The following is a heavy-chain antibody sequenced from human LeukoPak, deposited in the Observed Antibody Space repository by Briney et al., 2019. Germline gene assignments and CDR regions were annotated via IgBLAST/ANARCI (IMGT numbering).Heavy chain of an antibody. J-gene: IGHJ6*02. V-gene: IGHV4-34*01. CDR2: INHSGST. CDR1: GFTFSSYS. CDR3: ARGRMSGSYYTTYYYYYGMDV. D-gene: IGHD3-10*01. Sequence: GSLRLSCAASGFTFSSYSMNWVRQAPGKGLEWIGEINHSGSTNYNPSLKSRVTISVDTSKNQFSLKLSSVTAADTAVYYCARGRMSGSYYTTYYYYYGMDVWGQGTTVTVSS.